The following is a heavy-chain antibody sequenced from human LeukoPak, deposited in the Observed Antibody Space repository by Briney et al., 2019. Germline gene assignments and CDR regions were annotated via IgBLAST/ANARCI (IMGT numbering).Heavy chain of an antibody. CDR2: ISDSVDLT. D-gene: IGHD2-8*01. J-gene: IGHJ4*02. V-gene: IGHV3-23*01. Sequence: GGSLRLSCAGSGFTFSSYAMSWVRQAPGKGLEWVSAISDSVDLTYYADSVKGRFTISRDNSKNTLYLHVNSLRAEDTAVYYCAKDTSIGKYCTSGVCSPFDYWGQGTLVTVSS. CDR1: GFTFSSYA. CDR3: AKDTSIGKYCTSGVCSPFDY.